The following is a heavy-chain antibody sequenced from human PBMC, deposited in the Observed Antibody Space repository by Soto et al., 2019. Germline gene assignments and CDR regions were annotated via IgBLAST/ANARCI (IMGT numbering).Heavy chain of an antibody. J-gene: IGHJ4*02. CDR3: AGDLGGLPDY. Sequence: QVQLVQSGAEEKKPGASVKDSCKASGYTFTSYAMHWVRQAPGQRLEWMGWINAGNGNTKYSQKFQVRGTISRDTAASTAYMDQSSLLSEDTAVHYCAGDLGGLPDYWGQGTLVTVSS. V-gene: IGHV1-3*05. CDR1: GYTFTSYA. CDR2: INAGNGNT.